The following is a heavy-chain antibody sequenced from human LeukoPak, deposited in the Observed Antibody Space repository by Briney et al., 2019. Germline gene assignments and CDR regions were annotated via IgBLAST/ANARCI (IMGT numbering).Heavy chain of an antibody. Sequence: GRSLRLSCAASGFTFDDYAMHWVRQAPGMGLEWVSGISWNSGSIGYADSVKGRFTISRDNAKNSLYLQMNSLRAEDMALYYCAKDKGYGSGSYNYFDYGGQGTLVTVSS. CDR3: AKDKGYGSGSYNYFDY. CDR2: ISWNSGSI. V-gene: IGHV3-9*03. J-gene: IGHJ4*02. D-gene: IGHD3-10*01. CDR1: GFTFDDYA.